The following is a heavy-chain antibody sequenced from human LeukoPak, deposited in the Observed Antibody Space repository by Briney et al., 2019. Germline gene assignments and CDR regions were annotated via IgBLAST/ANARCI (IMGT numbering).Heavy chain of an antibody. CDR3: ARHKILELLLFRKNWYFDL. CDR2: IYYSGST. J-gene: IGHJ2*01. D-gene: IGHD3-3*01. Sequence: NPSETLSLTCTVSGGSISSYYWSWIRQPPGKGLEWIGYIYYSGSTNYNPSLKSRVTISVDTSKNQFSLKLSSVTAADTAVYYCARHKILELLLFRKNWYFDLWGRGTLVTVSS. V-gene: IGHV4-59*08. CDR1: GGSISSYY.